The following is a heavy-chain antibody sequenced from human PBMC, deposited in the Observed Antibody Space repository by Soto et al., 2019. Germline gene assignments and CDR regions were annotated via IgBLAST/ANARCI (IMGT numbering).Heavy chain of an antibody. J-gene: IGHJ6*02. V-gene: IGHV1-69*14. CDR1: GGTFSSYA. Sequence: QVQLVQSGAEVKKPGSSVKVSCKASGGTFSSYAISWVRQAPGQGLEWMGGIIPIFGTANYAQKFQGRVTITADKSTSTAYMALSSLRSEDTAVYYCARDRRYNWNSDYYYYGMDVWGQGTTVTVSS. D-gene: IGHD1-7*01. CDR2: IIPIFGTA. CDR3: ARDRRYNWNSDYYYYGMDV.